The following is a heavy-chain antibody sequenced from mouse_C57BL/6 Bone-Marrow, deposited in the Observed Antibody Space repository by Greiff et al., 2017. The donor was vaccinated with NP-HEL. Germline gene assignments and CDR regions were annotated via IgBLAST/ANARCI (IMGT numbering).Heavy chain of an antibody. CDR1: GFTFSSYG. V-gene: IGHV5-6*02. D-gene: IGHD2-1*01. J-gene: IGHJ1*03. Sequence: DVMLVESGGDLVKPGGSLKLSCAASGFTFSSYGMSWVRQTPDKRLEWVATISSGGSYTYYPDSVKGRFTISRDNAKNTLYLQMSSLKSEDTAMYYCANGNYRYFDVWGTGTTVTVSS. CDR3: ANGNYRYFDV. CDR2: ISSGGSYT.